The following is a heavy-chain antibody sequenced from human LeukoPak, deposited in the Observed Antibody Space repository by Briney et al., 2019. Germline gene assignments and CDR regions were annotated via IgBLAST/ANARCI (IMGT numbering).Heavy chain of an antibody. CDR1: GFTFSSFE. CDR3: ARVDYGDYIDS. D-gene: IGHD4-17*01. Sequence: GGSLRLSCAASGFTFSSFEMNWVRQAPGKGLEWVSYISSGGSTIYYADSVKGRSTISRDNAKNSLYLQMSSLRAEDTAVYYCARVDYGDYIDSWGQGTLVTVSS. CDR2: ISSGGSTI. V-gene: IGHV3-48*03. J-gene: IGHJ4*02.